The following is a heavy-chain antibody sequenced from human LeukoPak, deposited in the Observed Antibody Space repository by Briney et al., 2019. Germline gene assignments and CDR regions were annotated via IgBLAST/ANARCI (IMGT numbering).Heavy chain of an antibody. CDR3: AKDPGSGWTE. D-gene: IGHD6-19*01. J-gene: IGHJ4*02. CDR2: ISYDGSNK. Sequence: GGSLRLSCAASGFTFSSYAMHWVRQAPGKGLEWVAVISYDGSNKYYADSVKGRFTISRDNSKNTLYLQMNSLRAEDTAVYYCAKDPGSGWTEWGQGTLVTVSS. CDR1: GFTFSSYA. V-gene: IGHV3-30*04.